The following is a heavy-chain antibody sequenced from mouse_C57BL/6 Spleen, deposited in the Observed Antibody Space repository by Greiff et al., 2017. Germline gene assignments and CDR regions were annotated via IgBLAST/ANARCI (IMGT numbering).Heavy chain of an antibody. D-gene: IGHD1-1*02. CDR3: ARALYYYPMDY. V-gene: IGHV1-81*01. Sequence: QVQLQQPGAELARPGASVKLSCKASGYTFTSYGISWVQQSTGQGLEWIGEIYPRSGNTYYNEKFKGKATLTADKASSTAYMQLRSLTSEDSSVYCCARALYYYPMDYWGQGTSATVSS. CDR1: GYTFTSYG. J-gene: IGHJ4*01. CDR2: IYPRSGNT.